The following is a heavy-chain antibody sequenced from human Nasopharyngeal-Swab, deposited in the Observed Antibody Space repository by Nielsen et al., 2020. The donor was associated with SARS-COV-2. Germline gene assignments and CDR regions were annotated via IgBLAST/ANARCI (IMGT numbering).Heavy chain of an antibody. CDR3: VKDRAAEGPYLSYFDY. V-gene: IGHV3-9*01. J-gene: IGHJ4*02. CDR2: IRWQSRNI. CDR1: GFTFDDHA. Sequence: GGSLRLSCAASGFTFDDHAMHWVRQAPGKGLAWVSGIRWQSRNIAYADYVKGRFTISRDNAKNSLFLHMNSLRTEDTSLYYCVKDRAAEGPYLSYFDYWGQGTPVTVSS. D-gene: IGHD6-13*01.